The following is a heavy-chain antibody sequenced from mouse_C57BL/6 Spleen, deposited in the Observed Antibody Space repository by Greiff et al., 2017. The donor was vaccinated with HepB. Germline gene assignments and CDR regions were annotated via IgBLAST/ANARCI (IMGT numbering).Heavy chain of an antibody. D-gene: IGHD2-5*01. CDR2: IDPEDGET. Sequence: EVMLVESGAELVKPGASVKLSCTASGFNINDYYMHWVKQRPEQGLEWIGRIDPEDGETKYAPKFQGKATITADTSSNTAYLQLSSLTSEDTAVYYCARSPSYYSNYRGFAYWGQGTLVTVSA. V-gene: IGHV14-2*01. J-gene: IGHJ3*01. CDR3: ARSPSYYSNYRGFAY. CDR1: GFNINDYY.